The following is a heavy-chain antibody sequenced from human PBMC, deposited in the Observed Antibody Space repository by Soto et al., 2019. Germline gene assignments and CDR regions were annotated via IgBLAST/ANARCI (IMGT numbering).Heavy chain of an antibody. J-gene: IGHJ4*02. CDR2: IRGSGGST. CDR1: GFTFSSYA. Sequence: EVQLLESGGGLVQPGGSLRLSCAASGFTFSSYAMSWVRQAPGKGLEWVSAIRGSGGSTYYADSVKGRFTISRDNSKNALYLPMNSLRAEDTAVYYCALMYLGYSSSTSFYAFDYWGQGTLVTFSS. CDR3: ALMYLGYSSSTSFYAFDY. D-gene: IGHD2-2*01. V-gene: IGHV3-23*01.